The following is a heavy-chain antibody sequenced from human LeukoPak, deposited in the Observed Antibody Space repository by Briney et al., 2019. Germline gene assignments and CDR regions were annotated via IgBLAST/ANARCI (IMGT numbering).Heavy chain of an antibody. CDR2: VYNTGSS. V-gene: IGHV4-39*01. CDR3: ARKTVTNWFDP. Sequence: SETLSLTCTVSGGSITSSDYYWDCIRQPPGKGLEWIGSVYNTGSSYYNGAFKSRATISIDTSENLFSLKLKSVTAADTAMYYCARKTVTNWFDPWGQGTLVTVSS. J-gene: IGHJ5*02. D-gene: IGHD4-17*01. CDR1: GGSITSSDYY.